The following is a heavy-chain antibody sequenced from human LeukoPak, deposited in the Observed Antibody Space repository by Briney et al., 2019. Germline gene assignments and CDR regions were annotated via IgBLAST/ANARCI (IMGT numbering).Heavy chain of an antibody. CDR1: GFTFSDYY. CDR2: ISSSGSTI. D-gene: IGHD3-22*01. Sequence: GGSLRLSCAASGFTFSDYYMSWIRQAPGKGLEWVSYISSSGSTIYYADSVKGRFTISRDNAKNSLYLQMNSLRAEDTAVYYCARAGYYYDSSGYWPSGDYWGQGTLVTVSS. J-gene: IGHJ4*02. V-gene: IGHV3-11*04. CDR3: ARAGYYYDSSGYWPSGDY.